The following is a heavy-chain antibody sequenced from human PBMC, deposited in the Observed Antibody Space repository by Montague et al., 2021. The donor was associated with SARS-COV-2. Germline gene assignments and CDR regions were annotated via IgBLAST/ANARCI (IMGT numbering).Heavy chain of an antibody. V-gene: IGHV4-34*01. Sequence: SETLSLTCAVYGGSFSDYYWTWIRQSPEKGLEWIAEINHSGITNYNFSPSLRSRVTVSVDTSKSQFSLKLSSVTAADTGVYYCARWDPQTLTLIGLRGKSASDYWGQGTLVTVSS. J-gene: IGHJ4*02. CDR3: ARWDPQTLTLIGLRGKSASDY. CDR2: INHSGIT. D-gene: IGHD4-23*01. CDR1: GGSFSDYY.